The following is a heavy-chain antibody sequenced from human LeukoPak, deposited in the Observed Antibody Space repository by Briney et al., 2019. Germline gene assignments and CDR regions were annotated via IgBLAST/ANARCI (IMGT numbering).Heavy chain of an antibody. CDR3: QVVGYGSGSRYYYYYYMDV. CDR2: IYYSGST. V-gene: IGHV4-39*01. Sequence: SETLSLTCTVSGGSISSSSYYWGWIRQPPGKGLEWIGSIYYSGSTYYNPSLKSRVTISVDTSKNQFSLKLSSVTAADTAVYYCQVVGYGSGSRYYYYYYMDVWGKGTTVTISS. J-gene: IGHJ6*03. D-gene: IGHD3-10*01. CDR1: GGSISSSSYY.